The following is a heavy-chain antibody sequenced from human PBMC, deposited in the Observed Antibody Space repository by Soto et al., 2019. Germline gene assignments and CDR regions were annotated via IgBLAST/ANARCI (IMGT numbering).Heavy chain of an antibody. V-gene: IGHV3-23*01. J-gene: IGHJ6*02. CDR3: AKELSRDIVVLPAALYGMDV. D-gene: IGHD2-2*01. CDR1: GFTFRSYA. Sequence: PGGSLRLSCTASGFTFRSYAMSWVRQAPGKGLEWVSGISSGLSTYHADSVKGRFTISRDNSNNMLHLQMNSLRAEDSAVYYCAKELSRDIVVLPAALYGMDVWGQGATVTVS. CDR2: ISSGLST.